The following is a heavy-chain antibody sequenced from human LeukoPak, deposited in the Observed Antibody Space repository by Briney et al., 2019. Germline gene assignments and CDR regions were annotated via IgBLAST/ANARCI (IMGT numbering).Heavy chain of an antibody. CDR1: GGTFSSYA. CDR2: IIPIFGTA. J-gene: IGHJ6*03. D-gene: IGHD3-10*01. V-gene: IGHV1-69*13. CDR3: ARVTEYYYGSGSNRLSIQYYYYYMDV. Sequence: ASVKVSCKASGGTFSSYAISWVRQAPGQGLEWMGGIIPIFGTANYAQKFQGRVTITADESTGTAYMELSSLRSEDTAVYYCARVTEYYYGSGSNRLSIQYYYYYMDVWGKGTTVTVSS.